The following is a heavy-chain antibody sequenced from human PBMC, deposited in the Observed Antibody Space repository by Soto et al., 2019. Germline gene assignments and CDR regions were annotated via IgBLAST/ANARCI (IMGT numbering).Heavy chain of an antibody. V-gene: IGHV1-18*01. D-gene: IGHD2-15*01. CDR1: GYTFTSYG. CDR3: ARSYMVEWYSGAGGGMDV. CDR2: ISAYNGNT. J-gene: IGHJ6*02. Sequence: QVQLVQSGAEVKKPGASVKVSCKASGYTFTSYGISWVRQAPGQGLEWMGWISAYNGNTNYAQKLQGRVNMTTDTSTSTAYMELRSLRSDDTAVYYCARSYMVEWYSGAGGGMDVWGQGTTVTVSS.